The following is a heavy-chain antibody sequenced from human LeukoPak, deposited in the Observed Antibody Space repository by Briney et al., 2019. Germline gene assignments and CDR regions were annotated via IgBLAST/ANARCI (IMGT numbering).Heavy chain of an antibody. D-gene: IGHD2-21*02. Sequence: GSSVKVSCEASGGTFSSYAISWVRQAPGQGLEWMGRIIPILGIPNYAQKFQGRVTITADKSTTTAYMELSSLRSEDTAVYYCATEAIVVVTARDYWYFDLWGRGTLVTVSS. CDR1: GGTFSSYA. J-gene: IGHJ2*01. V-gene: IGHV1-69*04. CDR3: ATEAIVVVTARDYWYFDL. CDR2: IIPILGIP.